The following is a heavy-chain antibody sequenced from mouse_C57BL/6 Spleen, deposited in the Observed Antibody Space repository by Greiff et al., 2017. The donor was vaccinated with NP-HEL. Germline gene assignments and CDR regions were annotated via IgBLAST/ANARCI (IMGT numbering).Heavy chain of an antibody. CDR1: GYSITSGYY. J-gene: IGHJ1*03. D-gene: IGHD3-3*01. CDR3: ARGHGTYWYFDV. V-gene: IGHV3-6*01. Sequence: VQLQQSGPGLVKPSQSLSLTCSVTGYSITSGYYWNWIRQFPGNKLEWMGYISYDGSNNYNPSLKNRISITRDTSKNQFFLKLNSVTTEDTATYYCARGHGTYWYFDVWGTGTTVTVSS. CDR2: ISYDGSN.